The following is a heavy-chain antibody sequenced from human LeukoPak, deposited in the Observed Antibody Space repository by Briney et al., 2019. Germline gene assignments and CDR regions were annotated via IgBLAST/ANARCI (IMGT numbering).Heavy chain of an antibody. Sequence: ASVKVSCKASGYTFTSYGISWVRQAPGQGLEWMGWISAYNGNTNYAQKLQGRVTMTTDTSTSTAYMELRSLRSDDTAVYYCAREEGHDYGNLQGDYFDYWGQGTLVTVSS. CDR2: ISAYNGNT. J-gene: IGHJ4*02. D-gene: IGHD4-11*01. CDR1: GYTFTSYG. CDR3: AREEGHDYGNLQGDYFDY. V-gene: IGHV1-18*01.